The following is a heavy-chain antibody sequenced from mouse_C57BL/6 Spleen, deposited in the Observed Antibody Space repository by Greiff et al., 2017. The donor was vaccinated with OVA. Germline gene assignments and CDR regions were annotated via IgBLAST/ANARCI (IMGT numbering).Heavy chain of an antibody. CDR2: IYPGSGST. D-gene: IGHD2-4*01. J-gene: IGHJ2*01. V-gene: IGHV1-55*01. CDR3: ARSPYDYDEGDY. Sequence: VQLQQPGAELVKPGASVKMSCKASGYTFTSYWITWVKQRPGQGLEWIGDIYPGSGSTNYNEKFKSKATLTVDTSSSTAYMQLSSLTSEDSAVYYCARSPYDYDEGDYWGQGTTLTVSS. CDR1: GYTFTSYW.